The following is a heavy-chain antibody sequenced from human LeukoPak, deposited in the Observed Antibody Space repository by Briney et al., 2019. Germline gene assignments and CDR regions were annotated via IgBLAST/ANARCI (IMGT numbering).Heavy chain of an antibody. Sequence: SETLSLTCTVSGGSTSSNNYYWGWIRQPPGKGLEWIGNIYYSGSTHDNPSLKSRVTISVDTSKNQFSLKLSSVTAAGTAVYYCARRDIVVVTAIPGYFQHWGQGTLVTVSS. CDR1: GGSTSSNNYY. V-gene: IGHV4-39*01. CDR3: ARRDIVVVTAIPGYFQH. D-gene: IGHD2-21*02. J-gene: IGHJ1*01. CDR2: IYYSGST.